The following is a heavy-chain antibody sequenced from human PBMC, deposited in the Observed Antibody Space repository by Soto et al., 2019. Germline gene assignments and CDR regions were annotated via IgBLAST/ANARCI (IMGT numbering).Heavy chain of an antibody. CDR2: ISSSSSYI. Sequence: PGGSLRLSCAASGFTFRSYSMNWVRQAPGKGLEWVSSISSSSSYIYYADSVKGRFTLSRDNAKNSLYLQMNSLRAEDTAVYYCARVGGGYQLLHAFDIWGQGTLVTVSS. D-gene: IGHD2-2*01. J-gene: IGHJ3*02. CDR1: GFTFRSYS. CDR3: ARVGGGYQLLHAFDI. V-gene: IGHV3-21*01.